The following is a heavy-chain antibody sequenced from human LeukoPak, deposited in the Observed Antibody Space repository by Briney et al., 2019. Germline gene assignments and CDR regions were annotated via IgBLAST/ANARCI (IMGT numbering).Heavy chain of an antibody. Sequence: GGSLRLSCAASGFTFSSYWMSWVRQAPGKGLEWVANINEDGSDKYYVDSVKGRFTISRDNAKNSLYLQMNSLRAEDTAVYYCARELAFSTTQNYWGQGTLVTVSS. CDR2: INEDGSDK. CDR3: ARELAFSTTQNY. J-gene: IGHJ4*02. V-gene: IGHV3-7*01. CDR1: GFTFSSYW. D-gene: IGHD1-1*01.